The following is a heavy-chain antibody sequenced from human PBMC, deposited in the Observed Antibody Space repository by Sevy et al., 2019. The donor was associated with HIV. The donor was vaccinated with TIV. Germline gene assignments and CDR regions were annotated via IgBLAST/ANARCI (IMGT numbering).Heavy chain of an antibody. Sequence: GGSLRLSCAASGFTFSSYSMNWVRQAPGKGLEWVSSISSSSSYIYYADSVKGRFTISRDNAKNSLYLQMNSLRAEDTAVYYCARSRGYSYGGFDYWGQGTLATVSS. CDR2: ISSSSSYI. CDR1: GFTFSSYS. D-gene: IGHD5-18*01. V-gene: IGHV3-21*01. CDR3: ARSRGYSYGGFDY. J-gene: IGHJ4*02.